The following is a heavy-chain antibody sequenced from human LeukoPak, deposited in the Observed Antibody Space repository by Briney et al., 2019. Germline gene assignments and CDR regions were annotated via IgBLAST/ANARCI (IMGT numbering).Heavy chain of an antibody. Sequence: GGSLRLSCAASGFTFSSYSMNWVRQAPGKGLEWVSSISSSSSYIYYADSVKGRFTISRDNAKNSLNLQMNSLRAEDTAVYYCARERPRVGALTNFDYWGQGTLVTVSS. V-gene: IGHV3-21*01. CDR3: ARERPRVGALTNFDY. CDR1: GFTFSSYS. J-gene: IGHJ4*02. D-gene: IGHD1-26*01. CDR2: ISSSSSYI.